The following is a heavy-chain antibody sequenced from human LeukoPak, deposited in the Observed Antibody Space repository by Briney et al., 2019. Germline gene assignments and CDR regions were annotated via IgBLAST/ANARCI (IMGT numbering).Heavy chain of an antibody. J-gene: IGHJ4*02. CDR3: VKQKWFGELCLDY. Sequence: GGSLRLSCAASGFTFSGYGMPWVRQAPGKGLGSVAVISYDGSNKYYTDSVKGRFTITRDNFKNTLYLQMNSLRAEDTAVYYCVKQKWFGELCLDYWGQGTLVTVSS. CDR1: GFTFSGYG. D-gene: IGHD3-10*01. V-gene: IGHV3-30*18. CDR2: ISYDGSNK.